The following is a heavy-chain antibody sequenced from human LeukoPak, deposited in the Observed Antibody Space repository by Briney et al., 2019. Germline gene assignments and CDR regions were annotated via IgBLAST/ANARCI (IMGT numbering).Heavy chain of an antibody. CDR2: IRYDGSNK. Sequence: GGSLRLSCAASGFTFSSYGMHWVRQAPGKGLEWVAFIRYDGSNKYYADSVKGRFTISRDNSKNTLYLQMNSLRAEDTAVYYCARDGGIAARLRQLDYWGQGTLVTVSS. CDR1: GFTFSSYG. V-gene: IGHV3-30*02. D-gene: IGHD6-6*01. J-gene: IGHJ4*02. CDR3: ARDGGIAARLRQLDY.